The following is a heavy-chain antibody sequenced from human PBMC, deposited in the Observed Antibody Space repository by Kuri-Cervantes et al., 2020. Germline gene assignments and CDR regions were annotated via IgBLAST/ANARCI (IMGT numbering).Heavy chain of an antibody. CDR1: GFTVSSNY. D-gene: IGHD3-3*01. J-gene: IGHJ4*02. Sequence: GESLKISCAASGFTVSSNYMSWVRQAPGKGLEWVSVIYSGGSTYYADSVKGRFTISRDNSKNTLYLQMNSLRAEDTAVYYCVRLRDFWSGYYSPAGDYWGQGTLVTVSS. CDR2: IYSGGST. CDR3: VRLRDFWSGYYSPAGDY. V-gene: IGHV3-53*01.